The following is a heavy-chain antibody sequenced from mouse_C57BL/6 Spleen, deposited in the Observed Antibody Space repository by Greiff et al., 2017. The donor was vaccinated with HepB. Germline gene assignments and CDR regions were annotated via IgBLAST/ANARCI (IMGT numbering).Heavy chain of an antibody. CDR1: GFNIKDYY. CDR3: ASPYYSKLFAY. V-gene: IGHV14-2*01. J-gene: IGHJ3*01. D-gene: IGHD2-5*01. CDR2: IDPEDGET. Sequence: DVQLQESGAELVKPGASVKLSCTASGFNIKDYYMHWVEQRTEQGLEWIGRIDPEDGETKYAPKFQGKATITADTSSNTAYLQLSSLTSEDTAVYYCASPYYSKLFAYWGQGTLVTVSA.